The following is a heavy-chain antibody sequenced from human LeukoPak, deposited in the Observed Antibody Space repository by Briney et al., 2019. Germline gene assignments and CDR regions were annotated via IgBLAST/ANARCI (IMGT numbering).Heavy chain of an antibody. CDR2: IYYSGST. CDR1: GGSISSSGYS. J-gene: IGHJ6*02. CDR3: ARDRRGYSYGLGLYYYYGMDV. D-gene: IGHD5-18*01. V-gene: IGHV4-30-2*05. Sequence: SETLSLTCAVSGGSISSSGYSWSWIRQPPGEGLEWIGYIYYSGSTYYNPSLKSRVTISVDTSKNQFSLKLSSVTAADTAVYYCARDRRGYSYGLGLYYYYGMDVWGQGTTVTVSS.